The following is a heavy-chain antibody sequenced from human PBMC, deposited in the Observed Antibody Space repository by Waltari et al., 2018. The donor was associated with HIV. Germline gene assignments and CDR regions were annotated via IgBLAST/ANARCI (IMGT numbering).Heavy chain of an antibody. D-gene: IGHD3-22*01. CDR3: ATEAEDYYDSSGLDAFDI. V-gene: IGHV1-24*01. CDR1: GYTLTESS. J-gene: IGHJ3*02. Sequence: QVQLVQSGAEVKKPGASVKVSCKVSGYTLTESSMHWVRQAPGNGHEWMGGFDPEDGETIYAQKSQGRVTMTEDTSTDTAYKELSSLRSEDTAVYYCATEAEDYYDSSGLDAFDIWGQGTMVTVSS. CDR2: FDPEDGET.